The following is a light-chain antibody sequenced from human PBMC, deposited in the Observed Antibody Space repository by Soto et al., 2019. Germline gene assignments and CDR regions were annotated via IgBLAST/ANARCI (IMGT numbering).Light chain of an antibody. CDR3: HQYNSWPRGT. CDR1: QSVNLN. J-gene: IGKJ3*01. V-gene: IGKV3-15*01. CDR2: GAS. Sequence: EIMMTQSPGTLSVSQGEGATLSCTASQSVNLNFAWYLQKPGQPPRLLLYGASTRATGIPVRFRGSGSGTEFTLTISSLQSEDSGVYYCHQYNSWPRGTFGHGTKVDIK.